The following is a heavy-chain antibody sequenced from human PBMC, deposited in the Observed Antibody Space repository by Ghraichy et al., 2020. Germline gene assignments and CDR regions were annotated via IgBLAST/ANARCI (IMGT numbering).Heavy chain of an antibody. CDR2: IKHDGSEK. J-gene: IGHJ6*02. D-gene: IGHD1-26*01. V-gene: IGHV3-7*03. Sequence: GESLNISCAASGVGFRSYWMSWVRQAPGKGLEWVANIKHDGSEKYYVDSVKGRFTISRDNAKNSLYLQMNSLRAEDTAVYYCASRGGRYYDHHYYGMDVWGQGTTVTVSS. CDR1: GVGFRSYW. CDR3: ASRGGRYYDHHYYGMDV.